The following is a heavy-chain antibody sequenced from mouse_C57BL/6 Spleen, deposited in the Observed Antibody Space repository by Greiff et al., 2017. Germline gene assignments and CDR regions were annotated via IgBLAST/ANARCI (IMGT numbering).Heavy chain of an antibody. J-gene: IGHJ2*01. CDR2: IHPNSGST. CDR3: ARGHTGSYYFDY. V-gene: IGHV1-64*01. Sequence: QVHVKQPGAELVKPGASVKLSCKASGYTFTSYWMHWVKQRPGQGLEWIGMIHPNSGSTNYNEKFKSKATLTVDKSSSTAYMQLSSLTSEDSAVYYCARGHTGSYYFDYWGQGTTRTVSS. D-gene: IGHD4-1*01. CDR1: GYTFTSYW.